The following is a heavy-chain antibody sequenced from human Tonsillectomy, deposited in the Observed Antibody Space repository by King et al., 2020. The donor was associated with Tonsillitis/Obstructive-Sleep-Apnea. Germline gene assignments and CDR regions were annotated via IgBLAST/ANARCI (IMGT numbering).Heavy chain of an antibody. CDR1: GFTFGDYA. J-gene: IGHJ4*02. V-gene: IGHV3-49*04. Sequence: VQLVESGGGLIQPGRSLRLSCTASGFTFGDYAMSWVRQAPGKGLEWVGFIRSKAYGATTEYAASVKGRFTISRDDTKRIAYLHMNSLKTEDTAVYYCTRCDSSGYPPFDYWGQGTLVTVSS. CDR3: TRCDSSGYPPFDY. D-gene: IGHD3-22*01. CDR2: IRSKAYGATT.